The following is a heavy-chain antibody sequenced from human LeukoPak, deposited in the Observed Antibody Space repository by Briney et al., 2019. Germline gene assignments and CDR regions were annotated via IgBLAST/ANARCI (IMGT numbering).Heavy chain of an antibody. Sequence: PSGTLSLTCGVSGGSISGTNWWSWVRQPPGQGLEWVGEISLAGQTNYNPSLNGRVTMSLDKSSNQLSLHLTSVTAADTATYYCSRESGPFCPFGYWGQGTLVIVSS. CDR1: GGSISGTNW. J-gene: IGHJ4*02. CDR3: SRESGPFCPFGY. D-gene: IGHD1-26*01. V-gene: IGHV4-4*02. CDR2: ISLAGQT.